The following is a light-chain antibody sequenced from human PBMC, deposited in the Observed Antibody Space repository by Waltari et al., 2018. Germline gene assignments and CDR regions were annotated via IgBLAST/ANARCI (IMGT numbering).Light chain of an antibody. CDR1: SSDGWSNNL. CDR2: EVN. V-gene: IGLV2-23*02. J-gene: IGLJ2*01. CDR3: CSYAGSTTSL. Sequence: QSALTQPASVTGFHAQSITISRTGTSSDGWSNNLDSWYQQHPDKARKLMIYEVNKRPSVVSNRFSGSKSGNTASLTISGLQAEDEADYYCCSYAGSTTSLFGGGTKLTVL.